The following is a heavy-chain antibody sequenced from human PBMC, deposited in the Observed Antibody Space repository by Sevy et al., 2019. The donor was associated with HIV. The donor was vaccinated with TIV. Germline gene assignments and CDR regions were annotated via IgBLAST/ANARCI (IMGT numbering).Heavy chain of an antibody. CDR1: GRTFNSYA. CDR2: IIPMLGTA. V-gene: IGHV1-69*13. CDR3: ARSISWYASFDY. D-gene: IGHD6-13*01. J-gene: IGHJ4*02. Sequence: ASVKVSCKASGRTFNSYAISWVRQAPGQGLEWMGGIIPMLGTAYYVQKFQDRVTITADESTGTADMELSSLRSEDTAVYYCARSISWYASFDYWGQGTLVTVSS.